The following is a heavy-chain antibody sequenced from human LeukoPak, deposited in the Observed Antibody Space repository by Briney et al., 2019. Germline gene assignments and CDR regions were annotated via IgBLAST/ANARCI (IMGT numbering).Heavy chain of an antibody. CDR3: AKDLYCSGGSCYVGSKGYYGMDV. CDR1: GFTFSSYA. J-gene: IGHJ6*02. V-gene: IGHV3-23*01. D-gene: IGHD2-15*01. CDR2: IIGSGGST. Sequence: PGGSLRLSCAASGFTFSSYAMSWVRQAPGKGLEWVSAIIGSGGSTYYADSVKGRFTISRDNSKNTLYLQMNSLRAEDTAVYYCAKDLYCSGGSCYVGSKGYYGMDVWGQGTTVTVSS.